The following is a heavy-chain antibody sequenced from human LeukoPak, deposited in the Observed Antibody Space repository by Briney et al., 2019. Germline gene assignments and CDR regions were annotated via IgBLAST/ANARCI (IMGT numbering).Heavy chain of an antibody. Sequence: GGSLRLSCAASGFTVSSNYMSWVRQAPGKGLEWVSVIYSGGSTYYADSVKGRFTISRDNSKNTLYLQMNSLRAEDTAVYYCPRSVWSGYSYEGFDYWGQGTLVTVSS. CDR2: IYSGGST. D-gene: IGHD5-18*01. CDR1: GFTVSSNY. V-gene: IGHV3-53*01. J-gene: IGHJ4*02. CDR3: PRSVWSGYSYEGFDY.